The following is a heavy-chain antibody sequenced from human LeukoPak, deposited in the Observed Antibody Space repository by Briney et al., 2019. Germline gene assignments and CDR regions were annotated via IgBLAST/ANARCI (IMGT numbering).Heavy chain of an antibody. CDR3: ARAEYYYDSSGYYGGPAALDY. CDR1: GATISSYY. D-gene: IGHD3-22*01. V-gene: IGHV4-4*07. J-gene: IGHJ4*02. CDR2: IYTSGST. Sequence: SETLSLTCTVSGATISSYYWSWIRQPAGKGLEWIGRIYTSGSTNYNPSLKSRVTISVDTSKNQFSLKLSSVTAADTAVYYCARAEYYYDSSGYYGGPAALDYWGQGTLVTVSS.